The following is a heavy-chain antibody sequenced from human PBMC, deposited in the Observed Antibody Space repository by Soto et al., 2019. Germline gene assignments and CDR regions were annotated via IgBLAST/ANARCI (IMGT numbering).Heavy chain of an antibody. CDR3: ARVEVTMVRGVIRNYYYYGMDV. CDR1: GGTFSSYA. D-gene: IGHD3-10*01. Sequence: RASVKVSCKASGGTFSSYAISWVRQAPGQGLEWMGGIIPIFGTANYAQKFQGRVTITADESTSTAYMELSSLRSEDTAVYYCARVEVTMVRGVIRNYYYYGMDVWGQGTTVTVSS. J-gene: IGHJ6*01. CDR2: IIPIFGTA. V-gene: IGHV1-69*13.